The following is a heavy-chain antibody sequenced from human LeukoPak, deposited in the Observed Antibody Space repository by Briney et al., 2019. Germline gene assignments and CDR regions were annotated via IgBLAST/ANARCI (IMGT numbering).Heavy chain of an antibody. CDR3: ARDKGYYGMDV. J-gene: IGHJ6*01. CDR1: GGSISRDY. CDR2: IYYSGST. Sequence: PSETLSLTCTVSGGSISRDYWSWIRQPPGKGLEWIGYIYYSGSTDYNPSLRSRVTISLDTSKNQFSLNLTSVTAVDTAVYYCARDKGYYGMDVWGQGTPVTVSS. V-gene: IGHV4-59*01.